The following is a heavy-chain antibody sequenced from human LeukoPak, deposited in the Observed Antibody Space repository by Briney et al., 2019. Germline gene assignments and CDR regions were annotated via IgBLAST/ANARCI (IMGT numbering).Heavy chain of an antibody. CDR3: ARYPYSDSGVWQAFDY. D-gene: IGHD5-12*01. Sequence: SETLSLTCFVSGGSISSGNHYWGWIRQPPGKGLEWTGSMHYSGITYYNPSLTSRVTIFVDTSKNQFSLRLTSVTAADTAVYYCARYPYSDSGVWQAFDYWGQGTLVTVSS. CDR1: GGSISSGNHY. J-gene: IGHJ4*02. V-gene: IGHV4-39*01. CDR2: MHYSGIT.